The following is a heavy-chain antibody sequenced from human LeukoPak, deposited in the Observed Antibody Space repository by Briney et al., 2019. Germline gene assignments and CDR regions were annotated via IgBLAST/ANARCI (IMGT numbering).Heavy chain of an antibody. CDR3: ARAATGAYDSSGYPGAFDI. Sequence: GGSLRLSCAASGFTFSSYAMSWVRQAPGKGLEWVSAISGSGGSTYYADSVKGRFTISRDNSKNTLYLQMNSLRAEDTAVYYCARAATGAYDSSGYPGAFDIWGQGTMVTVSS. V-gene: IGHV3-23*01. D-gene: IGHD3-22*01. J-gene: IGHJ3*02. CDR1: GFTFSSYA. CDR2: ISGSGGST.